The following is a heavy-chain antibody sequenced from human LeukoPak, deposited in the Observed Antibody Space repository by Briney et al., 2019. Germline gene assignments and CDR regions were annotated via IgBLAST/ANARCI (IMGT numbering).Heavy chain of an antibody. V-gene: IGHV4-39*01. CDR2: IYYSGRT. CDR1: GGSISSSSYF. D-gene: IGHD6-13*01. Sequence: PSETLSLTCTVSGGSISSSSYFWGWIRQAPGKGLEWIGSIYYSGRTYYNPSLKSPVTISVDTSKNQFSLKLSSVTAADTAVYYCERIEAAWRDFDYWGQGTLVTVSS. CDR3: ERIEAAWRDFDY. J-gene: IGHJ4*02.